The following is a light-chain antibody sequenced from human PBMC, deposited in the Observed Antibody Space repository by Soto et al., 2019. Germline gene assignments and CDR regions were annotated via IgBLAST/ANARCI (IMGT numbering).Light chain of an antibody. J-gene: IGKJ1*01. CDR2: AAS. Sequence: EIVLTQSPCTLSLSPGERATLSCRASQSVSSCYLAWYQQKPGQAPRLLIYAASSRATGIPDRFSGGGSGTDFTLTIRRLEPEDFAVYYCQQYGSSYPWTFGQGTKVDIK. V-gene: IGKV3-20*01. CDR3: QQYGSSYPWT. CDR1: QSVSSCY.